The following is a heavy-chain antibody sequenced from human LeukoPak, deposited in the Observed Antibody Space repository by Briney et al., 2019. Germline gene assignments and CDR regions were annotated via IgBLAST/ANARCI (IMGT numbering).Heavy chain of an antibody. J-gene: IGHJ3*02. CDR2: ISAYNGNT. CDR1: GYTFTSYG. Sequence: ASVKVSCKASGYTFTSYGISWVRQAPGQGLEWMGWISAYNGNTNYAQKLQGTVTMTTDTSTSTAYMELRSLRSDDTAVYYCARDRGSSWLRGAFDIWGQGTMVTVSS. V-gene: IGHV1-18*01. CDR3: ARDRGSSWLRGAFDI. D-gene: IGHD6-13*01.